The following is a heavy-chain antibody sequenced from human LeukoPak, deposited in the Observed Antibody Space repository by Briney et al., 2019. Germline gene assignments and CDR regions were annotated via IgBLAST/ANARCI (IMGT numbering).Heavy chain of an antibody. V-gene: IGHV3-21*01. J-gene: IGHJ1*01. D-gene: IGHD6-19*01. CDR1: GFTFSSYS. CDR3: ARATVAGTKYFQH. Sequence: GGSLRLSCAASGFTFSSYSMNWVRQAPGKGLEWASFISSSSSYIYYADSVKGRFTISRDNAKNSLYLQMNSLRAEDTAVYYCARATVAGTKYFQHWGQGTLVTVSS. CDR2: ISSSSSYI.